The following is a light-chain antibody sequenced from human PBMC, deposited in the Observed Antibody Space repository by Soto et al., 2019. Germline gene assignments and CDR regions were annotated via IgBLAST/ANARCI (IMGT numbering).Light chain of an antibody. J-gene: IGKJ2*01. V-gene: IGKV1-5*01. Sequence: DMPMTQSPPTLSASVGDRVTITCRASQNIRGWLAWYQQKPGKAPKVLIYDASTLESGVPSRFSGSGFGTEFTLTISSLQPDDFATYYCQHYNGYFGQGTKLEIK. CDR1: QNIRGW. CDR3: QHYNGY. CDR2: DAS.